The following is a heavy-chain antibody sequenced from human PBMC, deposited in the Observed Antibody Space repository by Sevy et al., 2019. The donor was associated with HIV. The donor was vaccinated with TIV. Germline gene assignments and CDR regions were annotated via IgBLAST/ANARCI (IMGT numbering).Heavy chain of an antibody. Sequence: GGSLRLSCAASGFTFSANWMNWVRQAPGKGLEWVANIKADGSDKHYVDPVEGGFTISRDNAKNLLFLQMNSLRVEDTAVYYCAHETFGRFESWGQGTLVTVSS. V-gene: IGHV3-7*01. CDR3: AHETFGRFES. CDR1: GFTFSANW. D-gene: IGHD3-16*01. J-gene: IGHJ4*02. CDR2: IKADGSDK.